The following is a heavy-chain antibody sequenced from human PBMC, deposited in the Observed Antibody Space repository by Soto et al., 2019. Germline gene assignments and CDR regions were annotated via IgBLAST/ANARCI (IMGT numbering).Heavy chain of an antibody. V-gene: IGHV1-18*01. CDR1: GYTFANYG. CDR2: ISAHNGNT. Sequence: ASVKVSCTASGYTFANYGISWVRQAPGQGLEWMGWISAHNGNTKYAQKVQDRVTMTTDTSTSTAYMELRSLRSDDTAVYYCARDGAILTGYPRYWGQGTLVTVSS. CDR3: ARDGAILTGYPRY. J-gene: IGHJ4*02. D-gene: IGHD3-9*01.